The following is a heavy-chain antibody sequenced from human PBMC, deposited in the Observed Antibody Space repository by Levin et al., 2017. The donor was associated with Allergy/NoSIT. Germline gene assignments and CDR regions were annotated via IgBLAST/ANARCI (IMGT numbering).Heavy chain of an antibody. J-gene: IGHJ4*02. D-gene: IGHD5-18*01. Sequence: GASVKVSCKSSGYTFISNDINWVRQAAGQGLEWMGWMNPNSGNTGYAQKFQGRVTMTRNNSITTAYMELSSLRSEDTAVYYCARDVDTLPGGEIFDYWGQGTPVTVSS. CDR1: GYTFISND. CDR3: ARDVDTLPGGEIFDY. V-gene: IGHV1-8*01. CDR2: MNPNSGNT.